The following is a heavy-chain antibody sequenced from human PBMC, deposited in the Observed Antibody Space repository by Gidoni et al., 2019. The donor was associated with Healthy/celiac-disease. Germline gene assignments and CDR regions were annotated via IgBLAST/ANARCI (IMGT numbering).Heavy chain of an antibody. CDR1: GFTFSSYA. Sequence: EVQLLESGGGLVQPGGSLRLSCAASGFTFSSYAMSWVRQAPGKGLEWVSAISGSGGSTYYADSVKGRFTISRDNSKNTLYLQMNSLRAEDTAVYYCASKLYGVVVPAAPDYYYYYMDVWGKGTTVTVSS. V-gene: IGHV3-23*01. D-gene: IGHD2-2*01. J-gene: IGHJ6*03. CDR3: ASKLYGVVVPAAPDYYYYYMDV. CDR2: ISGSGGST.